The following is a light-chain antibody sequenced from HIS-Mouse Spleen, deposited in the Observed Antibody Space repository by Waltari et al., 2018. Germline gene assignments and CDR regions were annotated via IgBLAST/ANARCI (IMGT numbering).Light chain of an antibody. J-gene: IGLJ2*01. CDR3: YSTDSSGNHRV. CDR2: EDS. V-gene: IGLV3-10*01. CDR1: ALPKKS. Sequence: SYELTQPPSVPVSPGQTARITCSGDALPKKSAYWYQQKSGQAPVPVIYEDSKRPSGIPERFSGSSSGTMATLTISGAQVEDEADYYCYSTDSSGNHRVFGGGTKLTVL.